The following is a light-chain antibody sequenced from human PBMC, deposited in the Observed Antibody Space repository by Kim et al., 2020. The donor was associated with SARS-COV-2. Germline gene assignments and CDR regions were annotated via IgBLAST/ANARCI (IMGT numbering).Light chain of an antibody. Sequence: EIVLTQSPATLSLSPRERATLSCRASQSVSSYLVWYQQKPGQAPRLLIYDASTSATGIPARFSGSGSGTDFTLTISSLEPEDSAIYYCQQRNNWPRTFGGGTKVDIK. CDR3: QQRNNWPRT. V-gene: IGKV3-11*01. CDR1: QSVSSY. CDR2: DAS. J-gene: IGKJ4*01.